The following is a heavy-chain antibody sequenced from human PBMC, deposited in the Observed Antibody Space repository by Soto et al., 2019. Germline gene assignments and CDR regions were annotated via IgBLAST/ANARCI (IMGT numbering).Heavy chain of an antibody. V-gene: IGHV1-2*02. J-gene: IGHJ3*02. CDR1: GYTFTGYY. CDR3: ARDLRPGQLLYYDAFDI. CDR2: INPNSGGT. D-gene: IGHD2-2*02. Sequence: ASVKVSCKASGYTFTGYYMHWVRQAPGQGLEWMGWINPNSGGTNYAQKFQGRVTMTRDTSISTAYMELSRPRSDDTAVYYCARDLRPGQLLYYDAFDIWGQGTMVTVSS.